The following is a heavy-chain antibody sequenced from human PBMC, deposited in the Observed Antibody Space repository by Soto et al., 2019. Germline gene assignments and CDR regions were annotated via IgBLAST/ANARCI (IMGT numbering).Heavy chain of an antibody. CDR1: QFTFSYYA. V-gene: IGHV3-23*01. CDR3: ATGRPPVDL. Sequence: EVQLLESGGGLVQPGGSLRRSCAASQFTFSYYAMGWVRQAPGKGLEWVSLISGAGGSTNYADSVKGRFAISRDNSEKSLYLPMTSLSAEDTAVYNCATGRPPVDLWGRGTLVIVSS. J-gene: IGHJ2*01. D-gene: IGHD6-6*01. CDR2: ISGAGGST.